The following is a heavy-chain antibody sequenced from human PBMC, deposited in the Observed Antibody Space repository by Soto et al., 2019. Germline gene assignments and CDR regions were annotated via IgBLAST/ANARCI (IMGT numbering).Heavy chain of an antibody. CDR2: VYESGST. CDR3: ARQRAYDWNGRDAFDI. CDR1: GGSISSYY. D-gene: IGHD1-20*01. Sequence: PSETLSLTCTVSGGSISSYYWSWIRQPPGKGLEWIGHVYESGSTNYNPSLKSRITILVDTSKNHFSLKMTSVTAADTAVYYCARQRAYDWNGRDAFDIWGQGTMVT. J-gene: IGHJ3*02. V-gene: IGHV4-59*08.